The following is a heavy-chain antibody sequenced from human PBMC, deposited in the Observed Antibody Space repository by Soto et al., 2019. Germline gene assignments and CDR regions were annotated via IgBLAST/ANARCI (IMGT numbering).Heavy chain of an antibody. J-gene: IGHJ4*02. D-gene: IGHD2-21*01. V-gene: IGHV1-3*01. CDR1: GYTFTSYA. Sequence: GASVKVSCKASGYTFTSYAMHWVRQAPGQRLEWMGWINAGNGNTKQSQKFQGRVTITRDTSASTAYMELSSLRAEDTAVYYCVRDMQLWRLDSWGQGTLVTVSS. CDR3: VRDMQLWRLDS. CDR2: INAGNGNT.